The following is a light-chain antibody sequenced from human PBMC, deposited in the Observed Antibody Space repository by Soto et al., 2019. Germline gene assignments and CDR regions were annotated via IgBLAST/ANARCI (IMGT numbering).Light chain of an antibody. CDR2: VAS. J-gene: IGKJ2*01. CDR3: QKSNRPPYP. CDR1: QSISSY. V-gene: IGKV1-39*01. Sequence: DIQMTQSPSSLSASVGDRVTITCRASQSISSYLNWYQQKPGKAPKFLIYVASTLQSGVPSRFSGSGSGKDSPPTTPSLHPEVFATYSCQKSNRPPYPFGRGTKLKTK.